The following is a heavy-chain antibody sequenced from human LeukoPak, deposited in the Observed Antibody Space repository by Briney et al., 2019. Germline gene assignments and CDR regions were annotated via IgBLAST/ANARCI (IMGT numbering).Heavy chain of an antibody. CDR3: ARSTHHYYDFWSGYSNWFDP. D-gene: IGHD3-3*01. Sequence: PSETLSLTCTVSDGAIAGYSWSWIRQPPGKGLEWIGYIYYSGDTNYNPSLRRRVTVSVDTSKNQFSLKLSSVTAADTAVYYCARSTHHYYDFWSGYSNWFDPWGQGTLVTVSS. V-gene: IGHV4-59*01. J-gene: IGHJ5*02. CDR2: IYYSGDT. CDR1: DGAIAGYS.